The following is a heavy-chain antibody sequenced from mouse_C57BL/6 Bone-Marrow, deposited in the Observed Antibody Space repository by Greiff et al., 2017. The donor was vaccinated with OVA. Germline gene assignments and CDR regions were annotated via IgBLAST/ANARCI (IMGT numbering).Heavy chain of an antibody. CDR3: ARYSDYCGSSPDY. D-gene: IGHD1-1*01. V-gene: IGHV1-26*01. CDR2: INPNNGGT. CDR1: GYTFTDYY. Sequence: EVKVVESGPELVKPGASVKISCKASGYTFTDYYMNWVKQSHGKSLEWIGDINPNNGGTSYNQKFKGKATLTVDKSSSTAYMELRSLTSEDSAVYYCARYSDYCGSSPDYWGQGTTLTVSS. J-gene: IGHJ2*01.